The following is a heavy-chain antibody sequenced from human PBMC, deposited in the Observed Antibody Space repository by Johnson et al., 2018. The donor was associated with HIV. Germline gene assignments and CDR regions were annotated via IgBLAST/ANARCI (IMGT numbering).Heavy chain of an antibody. CDR3: AKAVTGEGAFDI. CDR1: GFAFSSYG. J-gene: IGHJ3*02. D-gene: IGHD7-27*01. Sequence: VQLVESGGGVVQPGGSLRLSCAASGFAFSSYGMHWVRQAPGKGLEWVAVISYDGSNKYYADSVKGRFTISRDNSKNTLYLEMNSLGAEDTAVYCCAKAVTGEGAFDIWGKGTMVTVSS. CDR2: ISYDGSNK. V-gene: IGHV3-30*19.